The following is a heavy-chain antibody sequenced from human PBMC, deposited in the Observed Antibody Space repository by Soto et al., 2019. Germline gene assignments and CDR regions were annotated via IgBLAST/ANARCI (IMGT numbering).Heavy chain of an antibody. J-gene: IGHJ3*02. Sequence: QVQLVESGGGVVPPGRSLRLSCAASGFIFSSYSMHWVRQAPGKGLEWVAMISNDGSNKDYVDSVKGRFTISRDNSNNTLSLQMNSLRAEDTAVYYCARDQFLDAFDIWGQGTMVTVSS. CDR3: ARDQFLDAFDI. D-gene: IGHD2-21*01. CDR2: ISNDGSNK. V-gene: IGHV3-30-3*01. CDR1: GFIFSSYS.